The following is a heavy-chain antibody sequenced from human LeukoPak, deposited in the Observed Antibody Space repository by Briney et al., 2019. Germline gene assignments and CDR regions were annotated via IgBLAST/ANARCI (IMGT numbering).Heavy chain of an antibody. V-gene: IGHV4-59*01. D-gene: IGHD6-13*01. CDR3: ARVVAAAGHYYFDY. CDR1: GGSISSYY. CDR2: IYYSGST. J-gene: IGHJ4*02. Sequence: PSETLSLTCTVSGGSISSYYWSWIRQPPGRGLEWIGYIYYSGSTNYNHSLKSRVTISVDTSKNQFSLRLTSVTAADTAVYYCARVVAAAGHYYFDYWGQGTLVTVSS.